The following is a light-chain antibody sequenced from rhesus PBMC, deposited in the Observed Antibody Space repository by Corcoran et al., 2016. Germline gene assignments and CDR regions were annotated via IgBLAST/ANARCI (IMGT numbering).Light chain of an antibody. CDR3: QHGYGTPLT. Sequence: IQMTQSPSSLSASVGDRVTLNCRASENVNNYLNWYQQKPGKAPKLLIYKASTLQSGDPSRFSGSGSGKDYTFTIRSLQPEDVATYYCQHGYGTPLTFSGGTKVAIK. V-gene: IGKV1-74*01. J-gene: IGKJ4*01. CDR1: ENVNNY. CDR2: KAS.